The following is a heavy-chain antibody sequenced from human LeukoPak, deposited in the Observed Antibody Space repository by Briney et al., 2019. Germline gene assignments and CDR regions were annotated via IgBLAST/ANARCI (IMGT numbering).Heavy chain of an antibody. J-gene: IGHJ6*03. V-gene: IGHV4-59*01. CDR2: IYYSGST. CDR3: ATGPQFYYYYMDV. CDR1: GGSISSYY. Sequence: SETLSLTCTVSGGSISSYYWSRIRQPPGKGLEWIGYIYYSGSTNYNPSLKSRVTISVDTSKNQFSLKLSSVTAADTAVYYCATGPQFYYYYMDVWGKGTTVTVSS.